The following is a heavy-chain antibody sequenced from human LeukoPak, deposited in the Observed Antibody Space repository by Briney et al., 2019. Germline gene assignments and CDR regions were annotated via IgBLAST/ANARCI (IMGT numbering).Heavy chain of an antibody. CDR1: GFTFSDYY. V-gene: IGHV4-38-2*01. CDR3: ASVERGYYGSGSYFDY. Sequence: LRLSCAASGFTFSDYYMSWIRQPPGKGLEWIGSIYYSGSTYYNPSLKSRVTISVDTSKNQFSLKLSSVTAADTAVYYCASVERGYYGSGSYFDYWGQGTLVTVSS. J-gene: IGHJ4*02. D-gene: IGHD3-10*01. CDR2: IYYSGST.